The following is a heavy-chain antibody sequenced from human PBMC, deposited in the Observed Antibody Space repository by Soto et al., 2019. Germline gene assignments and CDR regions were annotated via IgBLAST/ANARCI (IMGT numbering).Heavy chain of an antibody. J-gene: IGHJ5*02. CDR1: GYSFTDFA. CDR3: ARGPLSGVATIWDYANWFDP. CDR2: INADKGDT. D-gene: IGHD5-12*01. Sequence: QAQLVQSGAEVKKPGASVKVSCKASGYSFTDFAMHWVRLAPGQRLEWMGWINADKGDTKYSPKFQGRVTITRDTSATTVYMELRSLRSEDTAVYYCARGPLSGVATIWDYANWFDPWGQGSLVTVTT. V-gene: IGHV1-3*01.